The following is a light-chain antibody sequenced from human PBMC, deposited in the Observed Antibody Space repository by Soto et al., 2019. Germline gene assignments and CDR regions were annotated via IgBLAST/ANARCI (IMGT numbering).Light chain of an antibody. CDR3: QQYYKWPLT. CDR2: DIS. V-gene: IGKV3-15*01. CDR1: QSVNSN. Sequence: IVMTQSPATLSVSPGERATLSCRTSQSVNSNLAWYQQKPGQAPRLLIYDISTTTTGIPARFRGSGSGTEFTLTISSLQSEYFAVYFCQQYYKWPLTFGGGTRVEI. J-gene: IGKJ4*01.